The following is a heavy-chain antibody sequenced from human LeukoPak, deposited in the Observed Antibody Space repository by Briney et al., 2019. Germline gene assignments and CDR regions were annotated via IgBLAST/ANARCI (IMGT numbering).Heavy chain of an antibody. CDR1: GYSFTSYW. CDR3: ASLSVVPAARANWFDP. Sequence: GESLKISCKGSGYSFTSYWISWGRQVPGKGLEWMGRIDPSDSYTNYSPSFQGHVTISADKSISTAYLQWSSLKASDTAMYYCASLSVVPAARANWFDPWGQGTLVTVSS. V-gene: IGHV5-10-1*01. D-gene: IGHD2-2*01. J-gene: IGHJ5*02. CDR2: IDPSDSYT.